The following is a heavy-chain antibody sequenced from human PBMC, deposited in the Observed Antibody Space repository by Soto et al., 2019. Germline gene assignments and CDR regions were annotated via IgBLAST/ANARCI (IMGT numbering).Heavy chain of an antibody. V-gene: IGHV3-30*18. CDR2: ISYDGSNK. CDR3: AKDVVVGATPGLGDYYYYYGMDV. J-gene: IGHJ6*02. D-gene: IGHD1-26*01. CDR1: GFTFSSYG. Sequence: GGSLRLSCAASGFTFSSYGMHWVRQAPGKGLEWVALISYDGSNKYYADSVKGRFTISRDNSKNTLYLQMDSLRAEDTAVYYCAKDVVVGATPGLGDYYYYYGMDVWGQGTTVTVSS.